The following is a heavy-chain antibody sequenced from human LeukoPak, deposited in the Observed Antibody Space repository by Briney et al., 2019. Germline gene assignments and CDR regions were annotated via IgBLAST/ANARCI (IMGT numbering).Heavy chain of an antibody. D-gene: IGHD3-10*01. Sequence: GESLQFSCKGSGYIFTSNWISRVRQMPGKGLEWMGIIYPGDSDTRYSPSFEGQVTISVDKSISTAYLQWSSLKASDTAMYYCARETRDGSGSRGYSSDFWGHGTLVAVSS. CDR2: IYPGDSDT. CDR3: ARETRDGSGSRGYSSDF. J-gene: IGHJ4*01. CDR1: GYIFTSNW. V-gene: IGHV5-51*01.